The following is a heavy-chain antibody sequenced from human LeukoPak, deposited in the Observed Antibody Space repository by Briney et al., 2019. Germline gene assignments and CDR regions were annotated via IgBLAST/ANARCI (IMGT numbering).Heavy chain of an antibody. CDR1: GFTVSSNY. D-gene: IGHD2-2*01. CDR2: IYSGGST. J-gene: IGHJ4*02. Sequence: GGSLRLSCAAPGFTVSSNYMSWVRQAPGKGLEWVSVIYSGGSTYYADSVKGRFTFSRDNSMNTLYLQMNSLRAEDTAVYYCARDWQGSPGYYFDYWGQGTLVTFSS. CDR3: ARDWQGSPGYYFDY. V-gene: IGHV3-53*05.